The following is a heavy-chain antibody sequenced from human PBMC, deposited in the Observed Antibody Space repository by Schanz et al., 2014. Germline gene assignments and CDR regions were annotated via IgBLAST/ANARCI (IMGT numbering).Heavy chain of an antibody. J-gene: IGHJ3*02. V-gene: IGHV1-69*02. CDR1: GGTFSSDT. D-gene: IGHD2-2*01. CDR3: ARGTMPGTFDI. Sequence: QVQLVQSGAEVKKPGSSVKVSCKASGGTFSSDTFSWVRQAPGQGLEWMGRIVPIAGITNYAQRFQGRVTITADKSTSTVYLELSSLRYEDTALYYCARGTMPGTFDIWGQGTMVTVSS. CDR2: IVPIAGIT.